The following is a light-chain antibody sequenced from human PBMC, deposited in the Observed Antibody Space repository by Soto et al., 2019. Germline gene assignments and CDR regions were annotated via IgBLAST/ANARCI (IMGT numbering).Light chain of an antibody. V-gene: IGLV2-14*01. CDR2: ELI. CDR1: SDNIGRFSF. CDR3: SSYETTSRRL. Sequence: QSALTQPASVSGSPGQSITISCTGTSDNIGRFSFVSWYQQHPGKAPKLLIYELIKRPSGISDRFSGSKSGNTASLTISGLQAEDEADYYCSSYETTSRRLFGAGTKVIV. J-gene: IGLJ1*01.